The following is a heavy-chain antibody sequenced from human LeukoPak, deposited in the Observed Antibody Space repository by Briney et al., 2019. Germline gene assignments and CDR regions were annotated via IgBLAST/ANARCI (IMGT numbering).Heavy chain of an antibody. CDR3: VKERSSHDFVY. CDR2: VYLVGRSP. Sequence: PGGSLRLSCAASKFTFSVHAMHWVPQAPGGGRGWVAFVYLVGRSPSSARPAKGRSTLPRDNSNNTLHLEINSRRPPEPPVYYCVKERSSHDFVYWGQGGLVTVSS. V-gene: IGHV3-30*02. CDR1: KFTFSVHA. J-gene: IGHJ4*02.